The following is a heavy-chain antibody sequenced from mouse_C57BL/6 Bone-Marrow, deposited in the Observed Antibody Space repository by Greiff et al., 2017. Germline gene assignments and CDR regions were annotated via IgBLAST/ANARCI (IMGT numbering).Heavy chain of an antibody. CDR3: AREDYGSSYGDAMDY. D-gene: IGHD1-1*01. J-gene: IGHJ4*01. CDR1: GFNIKDYY. CDR2: IDPEDGDT. V-gene: IGHV14-1*01. Sequence: EVQLQQSGAELVRPGASVKLSCTASGFNIKDYYMHWVKQRPEQGLEWIGRIDPEDGDTEYAPKFQGKATMTADTSSNTAYLQLSSLTSEDTAVYYCAREDYGSSYGDAMDYWGQGTSVTVSS.